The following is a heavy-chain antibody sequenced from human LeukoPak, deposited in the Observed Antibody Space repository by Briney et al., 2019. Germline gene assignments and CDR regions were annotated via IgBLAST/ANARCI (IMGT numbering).Heavy chain of an antibody. Sequence: GGSLRLSCAPSGFTFSSYGMHWVRQAPGKGLEWVAFIRSDGSNKYYADSVKGRFTISRDNSKNTLYLQMNSLRAEDTAVYYCAKDPSITMVRGVISPTFDYWGQGTLVTVSS. J-gene: IGHJ4*02. D-gene: IGHD3-10*01. CDR1: GFTFSSYG. V-gene: IGHV3-30*02. CDR3: AKDPSITMVRGVISPTFDY. CDR2: IRSDGSNK.